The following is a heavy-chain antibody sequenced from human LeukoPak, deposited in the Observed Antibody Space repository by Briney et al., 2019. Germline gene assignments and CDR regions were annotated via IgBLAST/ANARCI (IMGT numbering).Heavy chain of an antibody. CDR2: IYHSGST. D-gene: IGHD5-12*01. J-gene: IGHJ6*02. CDR1: GGPISSSNW. CDR3: ARRYEPYYYYYYGMDV. V-gene: IGHV4-4*02. Sequence: PSETLSLTCAVSGGPISSSNWWSWVRQPPGKGLEWIGEIYHSGSTNYNPSLKSRVTISVDKSKNQFSLKLSSVTAADTAVYYCARRYEPYYYYYYGMDVWGQGTTVTVSS.